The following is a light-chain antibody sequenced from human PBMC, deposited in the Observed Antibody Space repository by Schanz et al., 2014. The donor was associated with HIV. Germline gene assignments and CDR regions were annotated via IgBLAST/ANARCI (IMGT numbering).Light chain of an antibody. V-gene: IGKV1-5*03. CDR1: QSISTW. J-gene: IGKJ1*01. CDR2: KSS. Sequence: DIQMTQSPSTLSASIGDRVIITCRASQSISTWLAWYQQKPGKAPNLLIYKSSSLESGVPSRFSGSGSGTEFTLTISSLQPDDFAVYYCQQYNTYPWTFGQGTKVEVK. CDR3: QQYNTYPWT.